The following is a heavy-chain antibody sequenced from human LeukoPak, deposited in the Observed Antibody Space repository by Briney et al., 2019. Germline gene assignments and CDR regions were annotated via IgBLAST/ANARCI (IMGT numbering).Heavy chain of an antibody. CDR1: GYTFSSYG. J-gene: IGHJ4*02. Sequence: ASLTVSCTASGYTFSSYGISWVRQAPGQGLEWMGWISAYNGNTNYAQKLQGRVTMTTDTSTSTAYMELRSLRSDDTAVYYCASWAHYYYDSSGYLNWGQGTLVTVSS. CDR3: ASWAHYYYDSSGYLN. V-gene: IGHV1-18*01. CDR2: ISAYNGNT. D-gene: IGHD3-22*01.